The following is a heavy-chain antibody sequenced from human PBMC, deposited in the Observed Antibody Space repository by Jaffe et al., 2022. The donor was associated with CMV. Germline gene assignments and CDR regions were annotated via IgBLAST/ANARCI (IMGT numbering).Heavy chain of an antibody. CDR2: IYSGGST. CDR3: AGYYYDSSGSPEDY. CDR1: GFTVSSNY. Sequence: EVQLVESGGGLVQPGGSLRLSCAASGFTVSSNYMSWVRQAPGKGLEWVSVIYSGGSTYYADSVKGRFTISRDNSKNTLYLQMNSLRAEDTAVYYCAGYYYDSSGSPEDYWGQGTLVTVSS. J-gene: IGHJ4*02. V-gene: IGHV3-66*01. D-gene: IGHD3-22*01.